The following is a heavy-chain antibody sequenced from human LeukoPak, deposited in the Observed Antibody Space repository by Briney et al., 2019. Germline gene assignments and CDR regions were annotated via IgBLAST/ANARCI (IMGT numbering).Heavy chain of an antibody. CDR3: ARLPNSGADLTWFDH. Sequence: GESLQISCKASGYRFTYYWIAWVRQMPGKGLEWMGIIYPNDSHTRYSPSFQGQVTISADKSISTAYLLWSSLKASDTAMYYCARLPNSGADLTWFDHWGQGTLVTVSS. V-gene: IGHV5-51*01. CDR1: GYRFTYYW. D-gene: IGHD3-10*01. CDR2: IYPNDSHT. J-gene: IGHJ5*02.